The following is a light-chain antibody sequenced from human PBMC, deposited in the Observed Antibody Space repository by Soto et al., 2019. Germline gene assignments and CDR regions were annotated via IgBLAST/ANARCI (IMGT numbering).Light chain of an antibody. CDR1: QSMGSN. V-gene: IGKV3-15*01. J-gene: IGKJ5*01. CDR2: GAS. Sequence: EIVMTQSPATMSVSPGERATLSCRASQSMGSNVAWYQQKPGQAPRLLIYGASTRAAGIPARFSGSGSGTEFTLTITSLQSEDFAVYYCQQYGSSPITFGQGTRLENK. CDR3: QQYGSSPIT.